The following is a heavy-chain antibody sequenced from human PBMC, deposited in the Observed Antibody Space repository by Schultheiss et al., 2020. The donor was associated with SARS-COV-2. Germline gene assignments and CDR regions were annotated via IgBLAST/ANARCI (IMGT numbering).Heavy chain of an antibody. Sequence: GGSLRLSCAASGFTFSDYYMSWIRQAPGKGLEWVSAISGSGGSTYYADSVKGRFTISRDNAKNSLYLQMNSLRAEDTAVYYCARIDSSGWLGDAFDIWGQGTMVTVSS. J-gene: IGHJ3*02. CDR3: ARIDSSGWLGDAFDI. CDR2: ISGSGGST. CDR1: GFTFSDYY. V-gene: IGHV3-11*04. D-gene: IGHD6-19*01.